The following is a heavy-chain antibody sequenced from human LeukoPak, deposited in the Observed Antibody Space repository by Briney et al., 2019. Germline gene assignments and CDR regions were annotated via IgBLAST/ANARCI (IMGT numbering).Heavy chain of an antibody. CDR3: AHQLGYCGSTSCPLDY. J-gene: IGHJ4*02. D-gene: IGHD2-2*01. CDR2: INEDGSDT. CDR1: GSTFTTYW. Sequence: PGGSLGLSCAASGSTFTTYWMYWVRQAPGQGLVWVSRINEDGSDTTYADSAKGRFTISRDNAKNTLYLQMNSLRAEDTAVYYCAHQLGYCGSTSCPLDYWGQGTLVTVSS. V-gene: IGHV3-74*01.